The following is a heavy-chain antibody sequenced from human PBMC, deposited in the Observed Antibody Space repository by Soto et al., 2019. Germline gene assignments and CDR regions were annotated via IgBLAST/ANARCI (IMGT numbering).Heavy chain of an antibody. Sequence: VKVSCKASGGTFSSYAISWVRQAPGQGLEWMGGIIPIFGTANYAQKFQGRVTITADKSTSTAYMELSSLRSEDTAVYYCLRYCSSTSCSPDYYYGMDVWGQGTTVTVSS. D-gene: IGHD2-2*01. J-gene: IGHJ6*02. CDR2: IIPIFGTA. CDR3: LRYCSSTSCSPDYYYGMDV. V-gene: IGHV1-69*06. CDR1: GGTFSSYA.